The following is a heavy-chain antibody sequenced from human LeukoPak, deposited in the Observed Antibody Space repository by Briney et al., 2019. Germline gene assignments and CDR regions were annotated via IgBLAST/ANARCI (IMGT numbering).Heavy chain of an antibody. CDR1: GFTFSSYG. V-gene: IGHV3-33*06. D-gene: IGHD2-2*01. CDR3: AKVPTVVVVPAAIHFDP. J-gene: IGHJ5*02. Sequence: PGGSLRLSCAASGFTFSSYGMHWVRQAPGKGLEWVAIIWYDGSNKYYADSVKGRFTISRDNSKNTLYLQMNSLRAEDTAVYYCAKVPTVVVVPAAIHFDPWGQGTLVTVSS. CDR2: IWYDGSNK.